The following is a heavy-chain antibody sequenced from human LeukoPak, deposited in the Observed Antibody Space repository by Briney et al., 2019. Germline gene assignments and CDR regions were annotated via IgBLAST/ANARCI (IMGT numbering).Heavy chain of an antibody. V-gene: IGHV4-39*01. J-gene: IGHJ4*02. CDR2: IYKSGST. D-gene: IGHD6-13*01. Sequence: SETLSLTCTVSGGSISSSSYYWGWIRQPPGKGLEWIGSIYKSGSTYYNPSLKSRVTIFVDTSKNQFSLKLSSVTAADTAVYYCATSIAAAGTRRFDSWGQGTLVTVSS. CDR1: GGSISSSSYY. CDR3: ATSIAAAGTRRFDS.